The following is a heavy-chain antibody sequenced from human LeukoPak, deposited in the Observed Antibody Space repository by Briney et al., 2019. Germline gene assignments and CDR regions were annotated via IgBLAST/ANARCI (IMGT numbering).Heavy chain of an antibody. V-gene: IGHV3-73*01. CDR2: IRNKANSYAT. CDR1: GFTFSGSA. Sequence: GGSLRLSCAASGFTFSGSAMHWVRQASGKGLEWVGRIRNKANSYATAYVASVKGRFTISRDDSKNTAYLQMNGLKTEDTAVYYCARFSSNGVSEFAYWGQGTLVTVSS. J-gene: IGHJ4*02. D-gene: IGHD2-8*01. CDR3: ARFSSNGVSEFAY.